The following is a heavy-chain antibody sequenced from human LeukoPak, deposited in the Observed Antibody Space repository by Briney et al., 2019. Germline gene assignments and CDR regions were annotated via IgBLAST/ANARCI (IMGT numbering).Heavy chain of an antibody. CDR1: GFTFSSYW. J-gene: IGHJ4*02. Sequence: GSLRLSCAASGFTFSSYWMSWVRQAPGKGLEWVSGISGSGHRTYYADSVKGRFTISRDNSKNTLYLQMNSLRAEDTAVYYCAKDWGEYFDYVWGSFTSFDFWGQGTLVTVSS. CDR3: AKDWGEYFDYVWGSFTSFDF. CDR2: ISGSGHRT. D-gene: IGHD3-16*01. V-gene: IGHV3-23*01.